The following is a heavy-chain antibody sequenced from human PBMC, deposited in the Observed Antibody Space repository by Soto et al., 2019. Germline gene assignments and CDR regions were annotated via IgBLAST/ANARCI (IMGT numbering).Heavy chain of an antibody. Sequence: EVQLLESGGGLVQPGGSLRLSCAASGFTFSSYAMSWVRQAPGKGLEWVSAISGSGGSTYYADSVKGRFTISRDNSKNTLYLQMNSLRAEDTAVYYCAKMPSVLRFLEWFYFDYWGQGTLVTVSS. CDR3: AKMPSVLRFLEWFYFDY. CDR1: GFTFSSYA. J-gene: IGHJ4*02. CDR2: ISGSGGST. V-gene: IGHV3-23*01. D-gene: IGHD3-3*01.